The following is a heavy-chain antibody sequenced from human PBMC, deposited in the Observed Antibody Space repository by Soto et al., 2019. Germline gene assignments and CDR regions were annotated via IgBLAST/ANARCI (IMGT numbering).Heavy chain of an antibody. CDR3: ARRGYSGYEIDY. V-gene: IGHV3-64*01. CDR1: GFTFRSYA. CDR2: ISSNGGST. D-gene: IGHD5-12*01. Sequence: EVQLVESGGGLVQPXXSLRLSCAASGFTFRSYAMHWVRQAPGKGLEYVSDISSNGGSTYYANAVKGRFTISRDNSKNQLYIQKGRLRAEEMAVYYCARRGYSGYEIDYWGQGTLVTVSS. J-gene: IGHJ4*02.